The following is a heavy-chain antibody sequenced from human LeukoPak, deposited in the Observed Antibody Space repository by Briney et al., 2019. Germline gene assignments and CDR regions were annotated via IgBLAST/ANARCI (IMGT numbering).Heavy chain of an antibody. D-gene: IGHD2-15*01. J-gene: IGHJ4*02. CDR3: ARAKYCSGGNCYSADY. CDR2: ISSTSSDI. Sequence: GGSLRLSCTASGFTFSSYTMNWVRQAPGKGLEWVPSISSTSSDIYYADSVKGRFTISRDNAKNSLYLQMNSLRAEDTSMYYCARAKYCSGGNCYSADYWGQGTLVTVSS. V-gene: IGHV3-21*01. CDR1: GFTFSSYT.